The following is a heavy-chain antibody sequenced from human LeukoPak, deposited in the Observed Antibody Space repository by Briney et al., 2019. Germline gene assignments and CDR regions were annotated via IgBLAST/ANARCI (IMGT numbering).Heavy chain of an antibody. CDR3: ARADYYDSSGYWFDY. CDR2: IYYSGST. Sequence: SETLSLTCTVSGGSISSYDWSWIRQPPGKGLEWIGYIYYSGSTNYNPSLKSRVTISVDTSKNQFSLKLSSVTAADTAVYYCARADYYDSSGYWFDYWGQGTLVTVSS. CDR1: GGSISSYD. D-gene: IGHD3-22*01. J-gene: IGHJ4*02. V-gene: IGHV4-59*08.